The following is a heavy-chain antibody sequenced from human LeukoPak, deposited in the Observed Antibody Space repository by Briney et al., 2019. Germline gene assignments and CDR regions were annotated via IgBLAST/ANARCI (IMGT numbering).Heavy chain of an antibody. CDR3: ARDLAVAGPPNYYYYYGMDV. CDR1: GYTFTSYA. V-gene: IGHV7-4-1*01. J-gene: IGHJ6*02. CDR2: INTNTGNP. Sequence: ASVEVSCKASGYTFTSYAMSWVRQAPGQGLEWMGWINTNTGNPTYAQGFTGRFVFSLDTSVSTAYLQICSLKAEDTAVYYCARDLAVAGPPNYYYYYGMDVWGQGTTVTVSS. D-gene: IGHD6-19*01.